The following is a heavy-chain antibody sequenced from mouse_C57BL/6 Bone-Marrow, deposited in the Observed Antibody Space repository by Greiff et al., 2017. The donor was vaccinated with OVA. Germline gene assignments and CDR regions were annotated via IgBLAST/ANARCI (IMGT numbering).Heavy chain of an antibody. V-gene: IGHV1-15*01. J-gene: IGHJ3*01. Sequence: VNVVESGAELVRPGASVTLSCKASGYTFTDYEMHWVKQTPVHGLEWIGAIDPETGGTAYNQKFKGKAILTADKSSSTAYMELRSLTSEDAAVYYCTELTGFAYWGQGTLVTVSA. CDR1: GYTFTDYE. D-gene: IGHD4-1*01. CDR3: TELTGFAY. CDR2: IDPETGGT.